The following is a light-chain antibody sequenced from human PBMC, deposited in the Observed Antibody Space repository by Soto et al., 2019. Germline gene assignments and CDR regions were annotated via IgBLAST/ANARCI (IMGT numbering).Light chain of an antibody. CDR1: SSNIGSKT. CDR2: SNN. V-gene: IGLV1-44*01. CDR3: AAWDDSRPGGV. J-gene: IGLJ3*02. Sequence: QSVLTQPPSASGTPGQRVTISCSGSSSNIGSKTVTWYQHLPGTAPKLLIFSNNVRPSGVPDRFSGSKSGTSASLAITGLRSEDESDYYCAAWDDSRPGGVFGGGTKLTVL.